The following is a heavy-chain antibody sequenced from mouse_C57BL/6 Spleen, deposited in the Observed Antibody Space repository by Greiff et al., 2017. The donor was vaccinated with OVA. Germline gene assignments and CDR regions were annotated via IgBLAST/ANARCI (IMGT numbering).Heavy chain of an antibody. D-gene: IGHD2-10*02. Sequence: VQLQQSGPELVKPGASVKISCKASGYTFTDYYMNWVKQSHGKSLEWIGDINPNNGGTSYNQKFKGKATLTVDKSSSTAYMELRSLTSEDSAVYYCARRYGNYLDYWGQGTTLTVSS. J-gene: IGHJ2*01. V-gene: IGHV1-26*01. CDR3: ARRYGNYLDY. CDR2: INPNNGGT. CDR1: GYTFTDYY.